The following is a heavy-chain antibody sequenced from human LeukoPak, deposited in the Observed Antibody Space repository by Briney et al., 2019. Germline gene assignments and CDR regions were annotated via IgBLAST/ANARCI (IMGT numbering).Heavy chain of an antibody. D-gene: IGHD1-26*01. CDR2: INPQSGGT. CDR1: GFTFTDYY. Sequence: ASVKVSCKASGFTFTDYYIHWVRQAPGQGVEWMGWINPQSGGTDYAQKFQGRVTMTRDTSISTAYMELSRLRSDDTAVYYCARGRDSGSHTYYFDYWGQGTLVTISS. V-gene: IGHV1-2*02. J-gene: IGHJ4*02. CDR3: ARGRDSGSHTYYFDY.